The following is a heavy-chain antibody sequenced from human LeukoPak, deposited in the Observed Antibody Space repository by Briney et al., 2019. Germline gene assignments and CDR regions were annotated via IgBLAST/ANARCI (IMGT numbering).Heavy chain of an antibody. CDR1: GDSVSSNSAA. J-gene: IGHJ4*02. D-gene: IGHD3-10*01. Sequence: SQTLSLTCAISGDSVSSNSAAWNWIRQSPSRGLEWLGRTYYRSNWNNDFAEPVQSRIPIKPDTSRNQLSLQLNSVTPEDTAVYYCARARLHHNYGSGTNFDYWGQGTLVTVSS. V-gene: IGHV6-1*01. CDR3: ARARLHHNYGSGTNFDY. CDR2: TYYRSNWNN.